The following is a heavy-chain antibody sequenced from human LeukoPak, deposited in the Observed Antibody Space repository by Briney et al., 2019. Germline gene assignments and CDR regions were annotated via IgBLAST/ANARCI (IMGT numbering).Heavy chain of an antibody. CDR2: IYHSGST. CDR3: AILGAARIDY. D-gene: IGHD3-16*01. Sequence: KTSETLSLTCAVSGCSISSSNWWSWVRQPPGKGLEWIGEIYHSGSTNYNPSLKSRVTISVDTSKNQFSLKLSSVTAADTAVYYCAILGAARIDYWGQGTLVTVSS. CDR1: GCSISSSNW. J-gene: IGHJ4*02. V-gene: IGHV4-4*02.